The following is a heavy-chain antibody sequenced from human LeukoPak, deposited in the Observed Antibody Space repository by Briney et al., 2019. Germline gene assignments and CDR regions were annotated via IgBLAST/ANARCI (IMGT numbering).Heavy chain of an antibody. CDR3: ARAYDFWSGYSRRGIYYFDY. J-gene: IGHJ4*02. Sequence: GASVKVSCKASGGTFSSYAISWVRQAPGQGLEWMGGIIPIFGTANYAQKFQGRVTITADESTSTAYMELSSLRSEDTAVYYCARAYDFWSGYSRRGIYYFDYWGQGTLVTGSS. CDR2: IIPIFGTA. D-gene: IGHD3-3*01. V-gene: IGHV1-69*13. CDR1: GGTFSSYA.